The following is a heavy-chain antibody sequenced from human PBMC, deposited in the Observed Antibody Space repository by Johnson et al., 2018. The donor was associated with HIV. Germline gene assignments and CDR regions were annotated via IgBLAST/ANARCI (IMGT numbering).Heavy chain of an antibody. Sequence: VQLVESGGGLVQSGGSLRLSCAASGFTFSSSAMHWVRQAPGKGLEWVAVISYDGSNKYYADSVTGRFTISRDNSKNTLYLQMNSLRAEDTAVYYCAKDPGITMISHAFDIWGQGTMVTVSS. J-gene: IGHJ3*02. D-gene: IGHD3-22*01. CDR2: ISYDGSNK. V-gene: IGHV3-30*04. CDR1: GFTFSSSA. CDR3: AKDPGITMISHAFDI.